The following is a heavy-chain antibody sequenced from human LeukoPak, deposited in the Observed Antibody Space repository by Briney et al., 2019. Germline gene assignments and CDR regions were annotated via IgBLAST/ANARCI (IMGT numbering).Heavy chain of an antibody. Sequence: GGSLRLSCTASGFSFSSYTMNWVRQAPGQGLEWTSYISSCSSTIYYADSVKGRFTISRDNAKNSLYLQMNSLRAEDTAVYYCARGYCSGGSCYNLDYWGQGTLVTVSS. CDR1: GFSFSSYT. D-gene: IGHD2-15*01. J-gene: IGHJ4*02. CDR3: ARGYCSGGSCYNLDY. V-gene: IGHV3-48*01. CDR2: ISSCSSTI.